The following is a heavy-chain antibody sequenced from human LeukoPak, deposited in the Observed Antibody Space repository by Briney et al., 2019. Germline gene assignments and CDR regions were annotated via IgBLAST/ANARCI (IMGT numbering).Heavy chain of an antibody. CDR3: ARDLFSGSYYEDF. J-gene: IGHJ4*02. D-gene: IGHD1-26*01. CDR2: IDQDGSSK. V-gene: IGHV3-7*01. Sequence: PGGSLRLSCAASGFTFSDYYMSWIRQAPGKGLEWVANIDQDGSSKYYVDSVKGRFSISRDDAKNSLYLQMNSLRAEDMAVYYCARDLFSGSYYEDFWGQGTLVTVSS. CDR1: GFTFSDYY.